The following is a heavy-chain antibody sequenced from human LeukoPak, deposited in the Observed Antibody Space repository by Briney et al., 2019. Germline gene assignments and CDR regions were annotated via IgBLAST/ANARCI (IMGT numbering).Heavy chain of an antibody. D-gene: IGHD1-7*01. CDR3: AKRRGLELLYYYYMDV. J-gene: IGHJ6*03. CDR2: IRSTGDST. Sequence: PGGSLRLSCAASGFTFSNFAIHWVRQAPGKGLEFVSGIRSTGDSTYYANSAKGRFTISRDNSKNTLYLQMNSLRAEDTAVYYCAKRRGLELLYYYYMDVWGKGTTVTVSS. CDR1: GFTFSNFA. V-gene: IGHV3-64*01.